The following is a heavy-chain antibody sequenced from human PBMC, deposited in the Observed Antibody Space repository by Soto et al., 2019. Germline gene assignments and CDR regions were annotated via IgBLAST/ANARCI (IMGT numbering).Heavy chain of an antibody. CDR3: ATAGITGTHDAFDI. V-gene: IGHV1-2*04. CDR2: INPNSGGT. J-gene: IGHJ3*02. D-gene: IGHD1-7*01. Sequence: QVQLVQSGAEVKKPGASVKVSCKASGYTFTGYYMHWVRQAPGQGLEWMGWINPNSGGTNYAQKCQGWVTMTRDTSISTDYMELSRLRSDDTAVYYCATAGITGTHDAFDIWGQGTMVTVSS. CDR1: GYTFTGYY.